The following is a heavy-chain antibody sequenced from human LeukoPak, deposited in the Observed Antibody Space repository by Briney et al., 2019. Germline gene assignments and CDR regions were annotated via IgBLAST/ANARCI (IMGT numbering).Heavy chain of an antibody. CDR2: IWSDESNK. D-gene: IGHD1-26*01. J-gene: IGHJ2*01. CDR1: GFTFSNYG. Sequence: PGRSLRLSCAASGFTFSNYGMRWVRQAPGKGLGWVAVIWSDESNKYYADSVKGRFTISRDNFKNTLYLHMNRLRAEDTTVYYCARGVVGANTGWYFDLWGRGTLVTVSS. V-gene: IGHV3-33*01. CDR3: ARGVVGANTGWYFDL.